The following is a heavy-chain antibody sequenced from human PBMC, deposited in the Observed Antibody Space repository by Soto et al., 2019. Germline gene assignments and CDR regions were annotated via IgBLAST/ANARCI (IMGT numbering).Heavy chain of an antibody. CDR1: GYTFTSYA. Sequence: ASVKVSCKASGYTFTSYAMHWVRQAPGQRLEWMGWINAGNGNTKYSQKFQGRVTITRDTSASTACMELSSLRSEDTAVYYCARGTYDFWSGYSGNGMDVWGQGTTVTVSS. V-gene: IGHV1-3*01. CDR3: ARGTYDFWSGYSGNGMDV. J-gene: IGHJ6*02. CDR2: INAGNGNT. D-gene: IGHD3-3*01.